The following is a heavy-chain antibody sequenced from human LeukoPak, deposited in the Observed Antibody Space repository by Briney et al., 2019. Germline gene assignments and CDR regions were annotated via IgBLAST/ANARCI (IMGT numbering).Heavy chain of an antibody. CDR3: ARDTPSSYSGYDFKLGILDY. CDR1: GFTFSSYG. CDR2: IWYDGSNK. J-gene: IGHJ4*02. Sequence: GGSLGLSCAASGFTFSSYGMHWVRQAPGKGLEWVAVIWYDGSNKYYADSVKGRFTISRDNSKNALYLQMSSLRAEDTAVYYCARDTPSSYSGYDFKLGILDYWGQGTLVTVSS. V-gene: IGHV3-33*01. D-gene: IGHD5-12*01.